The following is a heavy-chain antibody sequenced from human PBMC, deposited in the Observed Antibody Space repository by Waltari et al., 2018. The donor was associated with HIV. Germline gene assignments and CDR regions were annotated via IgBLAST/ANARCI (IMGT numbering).Heavy chain of an antibody. J-gene: IGHJ4*02. CDR1: GFTFSTYS. D-gene: IGHD3-22*01. CDR3: ARGTYYYDSSGYYDNLPFDY. CDR2: IRRSSTYI. Sequence: EVQLVESGGGLVKPGGSLRLSCAASGFTFSTYSMHWVRQAPRKGLEWVSSIRRSSTYIYYADSVKGRFTISRDNAKNSLYPQMNSLRAEDTAVYFCARGTYYYDSSGYYDNLPFDYWGQGTLVTVSS. V-gene: IGHV3-21*01.